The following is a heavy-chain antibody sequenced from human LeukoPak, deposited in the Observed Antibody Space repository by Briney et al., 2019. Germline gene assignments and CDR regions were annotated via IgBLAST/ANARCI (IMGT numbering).Heavy chain of an antibody. CDR2: ISSSSNYI. CDR1: GLTFSSYS. V-gene: IGHV3-21*01. Sequence: GGSLRLSCAASGLTFSSYSMNWVRQAPGKGLEWVSSISSSSNYIYYADSVKGRFTISRDNAKNSLYLQMSSLRAEDTAVYYCARVPHAMVRGVIITEFYFDYWGQGTLVTVSS. CDR3: ARVPHAMVRGVIITEFYFDY. D-gene: IGHD3-10*01. J-gene: IGHJ4*02.